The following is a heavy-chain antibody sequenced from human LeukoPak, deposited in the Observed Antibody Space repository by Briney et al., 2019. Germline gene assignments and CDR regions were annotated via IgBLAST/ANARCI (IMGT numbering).Heavy chain of an antibody. CDR3: ARTGGLATIDY. J-gene: IGHJ4*02. Sequence: GGSLRLSCAASGFTVSSNYMSWVRQAPGKGLEWVSVIYSGGSTYYADSVKGRFTIPRDNSKNTLYLQMNSLRAEDTAVYYCARTGGLATIDYWGQGTLVTVSS. D-gene: IGHD5-24*01. V-gene: IGHV3-53*01. CDR2: IYSGGST. CDR1: GFTVSSNY.